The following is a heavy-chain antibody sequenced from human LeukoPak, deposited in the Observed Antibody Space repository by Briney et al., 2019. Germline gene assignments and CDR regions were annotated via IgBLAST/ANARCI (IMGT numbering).Heavy chain of an antibody. D-gene: IGHD2-15*01. V-gene: IGHV3-74*01. J-gene: IGHJ4*02. CDR1: GFTFSSYW. CDR3: VGSYCSGGSCYLASGY. CDR2: INSDGSST. Sequence: PGGSLRLSCAASGFTFSSYWMHWVRQAPGKGLVWVSRINSDGSSTSYADSVKGRFTISRDNAKNTLYLQMNSLRAEDSAVYYCVGSYCSGGSCYLASGYWGQGTLVTVSS.